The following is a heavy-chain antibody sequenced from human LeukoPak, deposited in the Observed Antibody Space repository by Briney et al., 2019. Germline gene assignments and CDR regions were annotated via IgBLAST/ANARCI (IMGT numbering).Heavy chain of an antibody. V-gene: IGHV1-8*01. CDR3: AKDHMDTAMEFDH. CDR1: GYTFTSYD. CDR2: MNPNSGNT. D-gene: IGHD5-18*01. Sequence: ASVKVSCKASGYTFTSYDINWVRQATGQGLEWMGWMNPNSGNTGYAQKFQGRVTMTRNTSISTAYMELSSLRSEDTAVYYCAKDHMDTAMEFDHWGQGTLVTVSS. J-gene: IGHJ4*02.